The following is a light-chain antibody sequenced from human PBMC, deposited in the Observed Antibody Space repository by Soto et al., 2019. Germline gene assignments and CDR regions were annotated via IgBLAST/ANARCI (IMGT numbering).Light chain of an antibody. Sequence: QPVLTQPPSVSGAPGQRVTISCTESSSNIGAGYDVHWYQQLPGTAPKLLIYGNSNRPSGVPDRFSGSKSGTSASLAITGLQAEHEADYYCQSYDSSLSGWVFGGGTKLTVL. CDR1: SSNIGAGYD. J-gene: IGLJ3*02. CDR2: GNS. V-gene: IGLV1-40*01. CDR3: QSYDSSLSGWV.